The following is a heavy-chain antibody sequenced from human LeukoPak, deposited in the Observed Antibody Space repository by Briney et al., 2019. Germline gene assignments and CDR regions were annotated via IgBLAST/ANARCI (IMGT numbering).Heavy chain of an antibody. CDR3: ARVRDISGHWGFLDY. CDR2: INSDGSNT. Sequence: GGSLRLSCAASGFTFSSYWMHWVRHAPGKGLVWVSRINSDGSNTNYADSVKGRFTISRDNAKNTLYLQMNSLRAEDTAVFYCARVRDISGHWGFLDYWGQGTLVTVSS. CDR1: GFTFSSYW. D-gene: IGHD6-19*01. J-gene: IGHJ4*02. V-gene: IGHV3-74*01.